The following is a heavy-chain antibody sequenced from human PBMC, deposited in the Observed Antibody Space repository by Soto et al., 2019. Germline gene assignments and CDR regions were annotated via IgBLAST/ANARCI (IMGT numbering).Heavy chain of an antibody. CDR1: GGTFSSYA. D-gene: IGHD6-13*01. V-gene: IGHV1-69*12. CDR2: IIPIFGTA. CDR3: AGRPLLYSSSWSGWFDP. Sequence: QVQLVQSGAEVKKPGSSVKVSCKASGGTFSSYAISWVRQAPGQGLEWMGGIIPIFGTANYAQKFQGRVTITADESTSTAYMELSRLGSEDTAVYSCAGRPLLYSSSWSGWFDPGGQGTLVTVSS. J-gene: IGHJ5*02.